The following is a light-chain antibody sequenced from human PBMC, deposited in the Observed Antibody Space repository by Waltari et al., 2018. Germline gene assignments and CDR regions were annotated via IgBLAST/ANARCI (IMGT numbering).Light chain of an antibody. J-gene: IGLJ2*01. CDR3: YSYAATYSI. Sequence: QSALTQPRSVSGSPGQSVTISCTGSSSDVGRYDYVSWYQQRPGKPPKLIISEVSQRPSWVPYRFSGSKSGNTASLTISGLQADDDADYYCYSYAATYSIFGGGTKLTVL. CDR1: SSDVGRYDY. CDR2: EVS. V-gene: IGLV2-11*01.